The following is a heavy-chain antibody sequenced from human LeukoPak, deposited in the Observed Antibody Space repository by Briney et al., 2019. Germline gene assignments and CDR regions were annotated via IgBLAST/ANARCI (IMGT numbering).Heavy chain of an antibody. CDR1: GGSFSGYY. Sequence: SETLSLTCAVYGGSFSGYYWSWIRQPPGKGLEWIGEINHSGSTNYNPSLKSRVTISVDTSKNQFSLKLSSVTAADTAVYYCARGPAGTSFNYYYYYGMDVWGQGTTVTVSS. D-gene: IGHD6-13*01. V-gene: IGHV4-34*01. J-gene: IGHJ6*02. CDR3: ARGPAGTSFNYYYYYGMDV. CDR2: INHSGST.